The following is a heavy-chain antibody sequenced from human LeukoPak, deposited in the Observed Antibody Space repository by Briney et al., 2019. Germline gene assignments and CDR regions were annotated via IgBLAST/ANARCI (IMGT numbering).Heavy chain of an antibody. J-gene: IGHJ3*02. CDR1: GGTFSSYA. CDR2: IIPIFHSA. D-gene: IGHD3-22*01. V-gene: IGHV1-69*05. Sequence: SVKVSCKTSGGTFSSYAINWVRQAPGQGLEWMGRIIPIFHSANYAQKFQGRVTITTEQSTSTAYMELRSLKSEDTAVYYCARDIPGSSGHFNDAFDMWGQGTMFTVSS. CDR3: ARDIPGSSGHFNDAFDM.